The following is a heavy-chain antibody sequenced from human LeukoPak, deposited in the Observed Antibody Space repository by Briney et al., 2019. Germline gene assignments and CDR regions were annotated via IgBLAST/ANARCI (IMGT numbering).Heavy chain of an antibody. D-gene: IGHD3-10*01. CDR1: GGSFSGYY. CDR3: ARRGSGRNWFDP. V-gene: IGHV4-34*01. CDR2: INHSGST. Sequence: SETLSLTCAVYGGSFSGYYWTWIRQAPGKGLEWIGEINHSGSTNYNPSLKSRVTISVDTSKNQFSLKLSSVTAADTAVYYCARRGSGRNWFDPWGQGTLVTVSS. J-gene: IGHJ5*02.